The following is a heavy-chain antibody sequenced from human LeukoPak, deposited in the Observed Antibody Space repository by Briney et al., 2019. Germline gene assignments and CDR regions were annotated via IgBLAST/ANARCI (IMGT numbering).Heavy chain of an antibody. CDR3: ARDYDSSGYYGDAFGI. J-gene: IGHJ3*02. CDR1: GGSISSGDYY. CDR2: IYYSGST. V-gene: IGHV4-30-4*01. Sequence: SQTLSLTCTVSGGSISSGDYYWSWIRQPPGKGLEWIGYIYYSGSTYYNPSLKSRVTISVGTSKNQFSLKLSSVTAADTAVYYCARDYDSSGYYGDAFGIWGQGTMVTVSS. D-gene: IGHD3-22*01.